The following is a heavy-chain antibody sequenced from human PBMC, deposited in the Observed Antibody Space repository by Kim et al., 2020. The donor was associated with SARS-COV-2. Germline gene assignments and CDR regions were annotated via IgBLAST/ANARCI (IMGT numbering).Heavy chain of an antibody. Sequence: GGSLRLSCAASGFTFSSYGMHWVRQAPGKGLEWVAVIWYDGSNKYYADSVKGRFTISRDNSKNTLYLQMNSLRAEDTAVYYCAKDLWFGELLVFVPGRNHGMDVWGQGTTVTVSS. V-gene: IGHV3-33*06. D-gene: IGHD3-10*01. CDR3: AKDLWFGELLVFVPGRNHGMDV. J-gene: IGHJ6*02. CDR2: IWYDGSNK. CDR1: GFTFSSYG.